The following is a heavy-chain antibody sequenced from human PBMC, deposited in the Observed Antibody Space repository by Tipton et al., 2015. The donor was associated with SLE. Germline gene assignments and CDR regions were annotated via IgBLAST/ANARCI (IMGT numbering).Heavy chain of an antibody. V-gene: IGHV3-23*01. J-gene: IGHJ3*02. D-gene: IGHD5-18*01. CDR3: ARQLGSLNAFDI. CDR1: GFTFSSYA. Sequence: SLRLSCAASGFTFSSYAMSWVRQAPGKGLEWVSAISGSGGSTYYADSVKGRFTISRDNSKNTLYLQMNSLRAEDTAVYYCARQLGSLNAFDIWGQGTMVIVSS. CDR2: ISGSGGST.